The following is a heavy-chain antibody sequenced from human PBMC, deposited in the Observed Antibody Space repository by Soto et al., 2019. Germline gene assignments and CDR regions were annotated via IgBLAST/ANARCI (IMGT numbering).Heavy chain of an antibody. Sequence: EVQLVESGGGLVKPGGSLRLSCAASGFTFSSYSMNWVRQAPGKGLEWVSSISSSSSYIYYADSVKGRFTISRDNAKNSLYLQMNSLRAEDTAVYYCARAVDTAMVFEPGVYWGQGTLVTVSS. D-gene: IGHD5-18*01. J-gene: IGHJ4*02. CDR2: ISSSSSYI. CDR1: GFTFSSYS. V-gene: IGHV3-21*01. CDR3: ARAVDTAMVFEPGVY.